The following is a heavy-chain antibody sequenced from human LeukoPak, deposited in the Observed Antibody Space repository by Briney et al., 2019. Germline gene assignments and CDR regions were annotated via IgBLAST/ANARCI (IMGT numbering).Heavy chain of an antibody. V-gene: IGHV1-46*01. CDR2: INPSGGST. D-gene: IGHD3-22*01. J-gene: IGHJ4*02. Sequence: GASVKVSCKASGYTFTSYYMHWVRQAPGQGLEWMGIINPSGGSTSYAQKFQGRVTMTRDMSTSTVYMELSSLRSEDTAVYYCAREKGWYYYDSSGSTHFDYWGQGTLVTVSS. CDR1: GYTFTSYY. CDR3: AREKGWYYYDSSGSTHFDY.